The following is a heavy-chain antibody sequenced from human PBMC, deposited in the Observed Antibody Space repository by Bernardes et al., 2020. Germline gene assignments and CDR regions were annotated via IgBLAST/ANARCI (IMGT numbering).Heavy chain of an antibody. CDR1: GFTFSDYY. V-gene: IGHV3-21*01. Sequence: GGSLRLSCAASGFTFSDYYMNWVRQAPGKGLEWVSSISSSSSYIYYADSVKGRFTISRDNAKDSLYLQMHSLRAEDTAVYYCARGEYLPYYFDYWGQGTLVTVSS. CDR2: ISSSSSYI. CDR3: ARGEYLPYYFDY. J-gene: IGHJ4*02.